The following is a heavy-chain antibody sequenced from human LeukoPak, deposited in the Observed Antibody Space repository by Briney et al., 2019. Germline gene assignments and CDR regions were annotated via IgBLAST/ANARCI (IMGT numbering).Heavy chain of an antibody. CDR2: IYYRGDT. D-gene: IGHD3-22*01. CDR1: GGSISDSSYY. J-gene: IGHJ4*02. V-gene: IGHV4-39*01. Sequence: SETLSLTCTVSGGSISDSSYYWGWIRQPPGKGLEWIGSIYYRGDTYYNPSLKSRVTISVDTSKNQFSLKLSSVTATDTALYYCARGYYYDSSGYYYARHDYWGQGTLVTVSS. CDR3: ARGYYYDSSGYYYARHDY.